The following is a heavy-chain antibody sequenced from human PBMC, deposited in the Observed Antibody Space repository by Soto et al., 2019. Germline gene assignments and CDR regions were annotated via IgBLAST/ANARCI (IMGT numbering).Heavy chain of an antibody. J-gene: IGHJ6*02. Sequence: QVQLQESGPGLVSPSQTLSLTCTVSGGSISSDHYHCPWIRQPPGKGLEWIGYIHYSGSIYYNPSLQSRVTMSVDTSTNLFSLKLSSVTAADTAVYFCAREDDGGDRDYYGLDVWGQGTTVTVSS. V-gene: IGHV4-30-4*01. D-gene: IGHD2-21*02. CDR1: GGSISSDHYH. CDR2: IHYSGSI. CDR3: AREDDGGDRDYYGLDV.